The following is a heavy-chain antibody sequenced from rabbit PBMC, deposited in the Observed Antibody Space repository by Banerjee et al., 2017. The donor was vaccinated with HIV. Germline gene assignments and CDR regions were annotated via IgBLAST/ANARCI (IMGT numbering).Heavy chain of an antibody. J-gene: IGHJ4*01. Sequence: QSLEESGGDLVKPGASLTLTCTASGFSFSSSYWICWVRQAPGKGLEWIACIWTGSGTIYYASWAKGRFTISKTSSTTVTLQMTSLTAADTATYFCAREPYLDYAVYGYAFFDLWGPGTLVTVS. CDR3: AREPYLDYAVYGYAFFDL. V-gene: IGHV1S40*01. D-gene: IGHD6-1*01. CDR1: GFSFSSSYW. CDR2: IWTGSGTI.